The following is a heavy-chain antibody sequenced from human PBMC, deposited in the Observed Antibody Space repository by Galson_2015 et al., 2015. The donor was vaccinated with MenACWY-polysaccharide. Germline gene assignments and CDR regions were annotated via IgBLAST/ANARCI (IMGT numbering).Heavy chain of an antibody. CDR1: GFTFSNNW. Sequence: SLRLSCAASGFTFSNNWMHWVRQAPGKGPVWVSRINNDAIGTDYADSVKGRFTISRDNAKHTLYLQMNSLRAEDTAVYYCARLTIELGHDYWGQGALVTVSA. CDR3: ARLTIELGHDY. D-gene: IGHD3-16*01. J-gene: IGHJ1*01. CDR2: INNDAIGT. V-gene: IGHV3-74*01.